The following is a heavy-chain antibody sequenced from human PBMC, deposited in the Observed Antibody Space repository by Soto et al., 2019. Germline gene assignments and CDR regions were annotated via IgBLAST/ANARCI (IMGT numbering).Heavy chain of an antibody. CDR3: ATTIIFEVCSGGSCYEGDGMDV. CDR2: FDPEDGET. Sequence: EASVKVSCKVSGYTLTELSMHWVRQAPGKGLEWMGGFDPEDGETIYAQKFQGRVTMTEDTSTDTAYMELSSLRSEDTAVYYCATTIIFEVCSGGSCYEGDGMDVWGQGTTVTVSS. D-gene: IGHD2-15*01. J-gene: IGHJ6*02. CDR1: GYTLTELS. V-gene: IGHV1-24*01.